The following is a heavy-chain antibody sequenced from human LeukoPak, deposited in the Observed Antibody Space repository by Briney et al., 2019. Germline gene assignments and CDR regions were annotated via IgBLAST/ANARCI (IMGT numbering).Heavy chain of an antibody. V-gene: IGHV3-30*03. CDR3: GTLWFGEPPFDY. D-gene: IGHD3-10*01. CDR1: GFTFSSYG. J-gene: IGHJ4*02. Sequence: GSLRLLCGASGFTFSSYGLHRGRQAPGKGLEWVAVISYEGSNKYYADSVKGRFTISRDNSKNTLYLQMNSLRAEDTAVYYCGTLWFGEPPFDYWGQGTLVTVSS. CDR2: ISYEGSNK.